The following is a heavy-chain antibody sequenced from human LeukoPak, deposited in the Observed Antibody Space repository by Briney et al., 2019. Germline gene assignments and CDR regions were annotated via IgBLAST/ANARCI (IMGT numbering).Heavy chain of an antibody. CDR3: ARDQGYGSYILDY. J-gene: IGHJ4*02. CDR1: GGSISSGDYY. V-gene: IGHV4-30-4*08. CDR2: IYYSGST. Sequence: SETLSLTCTVSGGSISSGDYYWSWIRQPPGKGLEWIGYIYYSGSTYYNPSLKSRVTISVDTSKNQFSLKLSSVTAADTAVYYCARDQGYGSYILDYWGQGTLVTVSS. D-gene: IGHD3-10*01.